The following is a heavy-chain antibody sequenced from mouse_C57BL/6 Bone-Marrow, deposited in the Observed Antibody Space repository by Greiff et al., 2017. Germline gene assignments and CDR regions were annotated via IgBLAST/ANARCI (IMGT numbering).Heavy chain of an antibody. Sequence: EVKLMESGGGLVKPGGSLKLSCAASGFTFSSYAMSWVRQTPEKRLEWVATISDGGSYTYYPDNVKGRFTISRDNAKNNLYLQMSHLKSEDTAMYYCARDFGDGAWFAYWGQGTLVTVSA. CDR2: ISDGGSYT. CDR3: ARDFGDGAWFAY. CDR1: GFTFSSYA. V-gene: IGHV5-4*01. J-gene: IGHJ3*01.